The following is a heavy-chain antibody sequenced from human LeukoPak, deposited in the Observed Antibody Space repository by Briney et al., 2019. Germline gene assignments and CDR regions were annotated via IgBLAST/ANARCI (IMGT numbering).Heavy chain of an antibody. J-gene: IGHJ4*02. CDR3: ARDWGSGSLSSYFDY. D-gene: IGHD3-10*01. CDR2: IWYDGSNE. CDR1: GFTFSNAW. V-gene: IGHV3-33*08. Sequence: GGSLRLSCAASGFTFSNAWMSWVRQAPGEGLEWVAVIWYDGSNEYYADSVKGRFTISRDNSKNTLYLQMNNLRAEDTAVYFCARDWGSGSLSSYFDYWGQGTLVTVSS.